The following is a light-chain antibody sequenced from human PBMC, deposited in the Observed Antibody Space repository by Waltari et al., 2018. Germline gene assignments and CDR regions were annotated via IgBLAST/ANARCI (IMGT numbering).Light chain of an antibody. V-gene: IGKV4-1*01. CDR1: QSVLYSSNNKNY. CDR2: WGS. CDR3: QQYYSTPF. Sequence: DIVMTQSPDSLAVSLGERATINCKSSQSVLYSSNNKNYLAWYQQKTGQPPKLLIYWGSTRESGVPDRFSGSGSGTDFTLTISSLQAEDVAVYYCQQYYSTPFFGPGTKVDIK. J-gene: IGKJ3*01.